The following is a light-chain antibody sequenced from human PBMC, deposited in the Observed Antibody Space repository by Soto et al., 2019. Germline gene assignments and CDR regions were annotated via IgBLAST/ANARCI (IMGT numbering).Light chain of an antibody. CDR3: AAWDASLDGYV. V-gene: IGLV1-44*01. CDR2: SYD. Sequence: QSVLTQPPSASGTPGQRVTISCSTSSSNLGDNTVNWYQQVPGAAPKLLIYSYDQRPSGVPDRFSGSKSGTSASLAISGLQSEDEAGYYCAAWDASLDGYVFGTGTKVTVL. CDR1: SSNLGDNT. J-gene: IGLJ1*01.